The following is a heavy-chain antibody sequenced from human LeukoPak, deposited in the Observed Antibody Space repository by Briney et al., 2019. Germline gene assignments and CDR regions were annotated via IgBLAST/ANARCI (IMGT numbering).Heavy chain of an antibody. CDR2: ISSSSSYI. CDR3: ARQYAAAGDFFDY. J-gene: IGHJ4*02. Sequence: GGSLRLSCAASGFTFSSYSMNWVRQAPGKGLEWVSSISSSSSYIYYADSVKGRFTISRDNAKNSLYLQMNSLRAEDTAVYYCARQYAAAGDFFDYWGQGTLVTVSS. V-gene: IGHV3-21*01. D-gene: IGHD6-13*01. CDR1: GFTFSSYS.